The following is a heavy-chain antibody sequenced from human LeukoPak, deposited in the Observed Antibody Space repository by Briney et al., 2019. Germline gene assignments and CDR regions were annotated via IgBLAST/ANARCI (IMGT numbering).Heavy chain of an antibody. J-gene: IGHJ4*02. V-gene: IGHV4-59*01. CDR2: TYYSGST. CDR3: ARAEKDTAMSNY. CDR1: GGSISSYY. Sequence: SETLSLTCTVSGGSISSYYWSWIRQPPGKGLEWIGYTYYSGSTNYNPSLKSRVTISVDTSKNQFSLKLSSVTAADTAVYYCARAEKDTAMSNYWGQGTLVTVSS. D-gene: IGHD5-18*01.